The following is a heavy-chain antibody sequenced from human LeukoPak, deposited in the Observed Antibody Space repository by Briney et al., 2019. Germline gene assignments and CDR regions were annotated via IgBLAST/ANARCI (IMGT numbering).Heavy chain of an antibody. CDR3: ARDSKQYGDYYFDY. D-gene: IGHD4-17*01. Sequence: KASETLSLTCTVSGGSISSYYWSWIRQPAGKGLEWIGRIYTSGSTNYNPSLKSRVTMSVDTSKNQFSLKLSSVTAADTAVYYCARDSKQYGDYYFDYWGQGTLVTVSS. CDR1: GGSISSYY. V-gene: IGHV4-4*07. J-gene: IGHJ4*02. CDR2: IYTSGST.